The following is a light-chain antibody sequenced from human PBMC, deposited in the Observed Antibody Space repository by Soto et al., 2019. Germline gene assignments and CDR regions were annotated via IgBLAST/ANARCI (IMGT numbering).Light chain of an antibody. J-gene: IGKJ1*01. CDR1: QSVSNNY. V-gene: IGKV3-20*01. CDR3: QQYVSSGT. CDR2: GAS. Sequence: IVLTPSPCTLSLSPGERATLSCRASQSVSNNYLAWYQQKPGQAPRLLIYGASNRATGIPDRFSGSGSGTDFTLTISRLEPEDCAVYYCQQYVSSGTFGQGTKVDIK.